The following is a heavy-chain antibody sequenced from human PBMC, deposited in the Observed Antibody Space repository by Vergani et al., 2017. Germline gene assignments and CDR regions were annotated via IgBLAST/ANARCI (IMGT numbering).Heavy chain of an antibody. Sequence: QVQLQESGPGLVKPSQTLSLPCTVSGGSISSGDYYWSWIRQPPGKGLELIGYIYYSGSTYYNPSLKSRVTISVDTSKNQFSLKLSSVTAADTAVYYCARAERQSGYFYASSGYVAQGYGMDVWGQGSTVTVS. CDR2: IYYSGST. CDR3: ARAERQSGYFYASSGYVAQGYGMDV. J-gene: IGHJ6*02. D-gene: IGHD3-22*01. CDR1: GGSISSGDYY. V-gene: IGHV4-30-4*08.